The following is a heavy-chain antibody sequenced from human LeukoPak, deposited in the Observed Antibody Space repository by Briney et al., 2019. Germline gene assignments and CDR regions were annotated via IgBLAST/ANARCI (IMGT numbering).Heavy chain of an antibody. V-gene: IGHV1-2*02. CDR2: INPNSGGT. J-gene: IGHJ4*02. D-gene: IGHD6-13*01. CDR1: GYTFTDYY. Sequence: GASVKVSCKGSGYTFTDYYMHWVRQAPGQGLEWMGWINPNSGGTNCAQKFQGRVTLTRDTSIDTAYMELSSLRSDDTAVYYCVRLHPNIAIAGAGSCFDYWGQGTLVTVSS. CDR3: VRLHPNIAIAGAGSCFDY.